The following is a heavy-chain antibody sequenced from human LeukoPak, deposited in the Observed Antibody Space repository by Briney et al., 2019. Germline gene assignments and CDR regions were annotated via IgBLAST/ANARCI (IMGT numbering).Heavy chain of an antibody. D-gene: IGHD4-17*01. V-gene: IGHV3-33*01. CDR2: IWYDGSNK. CDR3: ARDWGLGYGDYEDY. CDR1: GFTFSSYG. Sequence: PGGSLRLSCAASGFTFSSYGMHWVRQAPGKGLEWVAVIWYDGSNKYYADSVKGRFTISRDNSKNTLYLQMNSLRAEDTAVYYCARDWGLGYGDYEDYWGQGTLVTVSS. J-gene: IGHJ4*02.